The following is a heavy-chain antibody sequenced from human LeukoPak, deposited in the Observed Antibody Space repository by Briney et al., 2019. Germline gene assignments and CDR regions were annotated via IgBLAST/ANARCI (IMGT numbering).Heavy chain of an antibody. CDR3: ARRGGSGRAFDY. CDR1: GGSISSGSYY. V-gene: IGHV4-39*01. D-gene: IGHD1-26*01. Sequence: PSETLSLTCTVSGGSISSGSYYWSWIRQPAGKGLEWIGSIYYTGSTYDNPSLKSRVTISVDTSKNQFSLKLSSVTAADTAVYYCARRGGSGRAFDYWGQGTLVTVSS. J-gene: IGHJ4*02. CDR2: IYYTGST.